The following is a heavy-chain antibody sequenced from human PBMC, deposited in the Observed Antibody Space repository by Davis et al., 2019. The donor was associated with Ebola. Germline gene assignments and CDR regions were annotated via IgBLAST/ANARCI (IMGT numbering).Heavy chain of an antibody. D-gene: IGHD3-16*01. Sequence: GESLKISCVVSGITFSSYGMHWVRQAPGKGLEWVTDIAYDGRYESYAESVKGRFTISRDNSKSTLYLQMNSLRLEDTAVYYCVRDYNDGIGRFDYWGQGTLVTVSS. V-gene: IGHV3-30*03. CDR3: VRDYNDGIGRFDY. CDR1: GITFSSYG. CDR2: IAYDGRYE. J-gene: IGHJ4*02.